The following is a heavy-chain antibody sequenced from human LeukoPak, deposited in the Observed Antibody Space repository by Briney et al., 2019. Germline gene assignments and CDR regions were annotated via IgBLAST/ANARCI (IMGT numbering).Heavy chain of an antibody. CDR2: ISAYNGNT. D-gene: IGHD6-13*01. Sequence: ASVKVSCKASGYTFTTYAMNWVRQAPGQGLEWMGWISAYNGNTNYAQKLQGRVTMTTDTSTSTAYMELRSLRSDDTAVYYCARGSWYPGYFDLWGRGTLVTVSS. CDR3: ARGSWYPGYFDL. V-gene: IGHV1-18*01. J-gene: IGHJ2*01. CDR1: GYTFTTYA.